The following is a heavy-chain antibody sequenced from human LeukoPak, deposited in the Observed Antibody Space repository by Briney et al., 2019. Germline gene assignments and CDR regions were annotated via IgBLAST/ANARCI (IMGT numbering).Heavy chain of an antibody. D-gene: IGHD2-2*01. V-gene: IGHV1-69*13. CDR1: GGTFSSDA. J-gene: IGHJ2*01. Sequence: SVKVSCKASGGTFSSDAISWVRQAPGQGLEWMGGIIPIFGTANYAQKFQGRVTITADESTSTAYMELGSLRSEDTAVYYCARARDIVVVPAAMGPYWYFDLWGRGTLVTVSS. CDR3: ARARDIVVVPAAMGPYWYFDL. CDR2: IIPIFGTA.